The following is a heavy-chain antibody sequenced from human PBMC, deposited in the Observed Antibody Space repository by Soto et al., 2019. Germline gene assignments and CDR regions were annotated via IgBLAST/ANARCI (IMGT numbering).Heavy chain of an antibody. CDR2: INSDGSST. CDR3: ARGNQWFDP. Sequence: EVQVVESGGGLVQPGESLRLSCAASGFSFSDSWMHWVRQAPGKGLMWVSRINSDGSSTNYADSVKGRFTISRDNSRNTLYLQMSSLRAEGTAVYYCARGNQWFDPWGQGTLVTVSS. V-gene: IGHV3-74*01. J-gene: IGHJ5*02. CDR1: GFSFSDSW.